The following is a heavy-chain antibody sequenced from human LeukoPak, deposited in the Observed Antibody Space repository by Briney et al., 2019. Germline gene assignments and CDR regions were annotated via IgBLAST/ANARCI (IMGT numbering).Heavy chain of an antibody. D-gene: IGHD5-24*01. J-gene: IGHJ5*02. V-gene: IGHV5-51*01. CDR3: ARRGAYNSQYNWFDP. CDR2: IYPGDSDT. CDR1: GYSFTSYW. Sequence: GESLMISCKGSGYSFTSYWIAWVRQMPGKGLEWMGIIYPGDSDTRYSPSFQGQVTISADKSISTAYLQWSSLKASDTAMYYCARRGAYNSQYNWFDPWGQGTLVTVSS.